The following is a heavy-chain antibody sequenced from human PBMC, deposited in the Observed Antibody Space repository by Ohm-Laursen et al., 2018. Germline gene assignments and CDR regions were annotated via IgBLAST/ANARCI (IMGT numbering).Heavy chain of an antibody. V-gene: IGHV4-31*03. CDR2: IYDSGST. CDR1: GGSISSGGYY. D-gene: IGHD3-10*01. Sequence: TLSLTCTVSGGSISSGGYYYSWIRQHPGKGLGWIGYIYDSGSTYFNPSLQSRVTISVDTSKNQFSLKLSSVTAADTAVYYCARGGMVRYDAIWGQGTMVTVSS. CDR3: ARGGMVRYDAI. J-gene: IGHJ3*02.